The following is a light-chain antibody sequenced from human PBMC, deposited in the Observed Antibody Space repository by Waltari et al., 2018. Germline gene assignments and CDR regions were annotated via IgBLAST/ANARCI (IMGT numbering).Light chain of an antibody. V-gene: IGKV1-33*01. Sequence: DIQMTQSPSSLSASVGDRVTFTCQATQDITTSLSWLQQKPREAPRLLIHDASTLQPGVPSRFSGTGSATGFSLTITSLQLDDSATYYCQPFHSLPYTFARGTKLHMK. J-gene: IGKJ2*01. CDR3: QPFHSLPYT. CDR1: QDITTS. CDR2: DAS.